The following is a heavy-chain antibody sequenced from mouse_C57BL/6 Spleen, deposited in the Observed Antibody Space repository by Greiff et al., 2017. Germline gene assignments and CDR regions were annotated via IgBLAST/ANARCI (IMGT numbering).Heavy chain of an antibody. D-gene: IGHD2-4*01. CDR3: TRPIYDYDGDYFDY. CDR1: GFTFSDAW. V-gene: IGHV6-6*01. CDR2: IRNKANNHAT. J-gene: IGHJ2*01. Sequence: DVKLVESGGGLVQPGGSMKLSCAASGFTFSDAWMDWVRQSPEKGLEWVAEIRNKANNHATYYAESVEGRFTISRDDSKSSVYLQINSLRAEDTGIYYCTRPIYDYDGDYFDYWGQGTTLTVSS.